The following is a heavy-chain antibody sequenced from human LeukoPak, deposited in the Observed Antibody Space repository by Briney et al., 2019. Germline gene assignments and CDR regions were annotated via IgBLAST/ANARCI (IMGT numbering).Heavy chain of an antibody. J-gene: IGHJ4*02. CDR2: ISSSSSYI. CDR3: ARDFSASWYWDY. Sequence: KPGGSLRLSCAASGFTFSSYSMNWVRQAPGKGLEWVSSISSSSSYIYYADSVKGRFTISRDNAKNSLYLQMNSLRAEDTALYYCARDFSASWYWDYWGQGTLVTVSS. D-gene: IGHD2-8*02. CDR1: GFTFSSYS. V-gene: IGHV3-21*04.